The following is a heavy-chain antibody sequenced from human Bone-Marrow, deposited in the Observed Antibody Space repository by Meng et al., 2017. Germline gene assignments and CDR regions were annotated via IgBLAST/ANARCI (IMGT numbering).Heavy chain of an antibody. CDR2: IYPGDSET. D-gene: IGHD6-13*01. V-gene: IGHV5-51*01. J-gene: IGHJ5*02. Sequence: GESLKISCQGSGYTLPNYWIGWVRQMPGKGLEWMGIIYPGDSETRYSPSFQGQVTISADKSIATAYLQWSSLKASDTAMYFCASPLSSSWAWGQGTLVTVSS. CDR1: GYTLPNYW. CDR3: ASPLSSSWA.